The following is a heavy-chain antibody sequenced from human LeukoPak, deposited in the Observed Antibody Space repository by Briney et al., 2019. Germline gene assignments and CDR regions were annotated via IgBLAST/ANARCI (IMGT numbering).Heavy chain of an antibody. CDR3: ARLRWQLVGPYFDS. CDR2: TYSTGST. J-gene: IGHJ4*02. D-gene: IGHD1-26*01. CDR1: ADSFSHYY. V-gene: IGHV4-59*07. Sequence: SDTLSLTCTFSADSFSHYYWSWIRQPPGKGLEWLGHTYSTGSTDYNPSLRSRVVISIDSSTNQFSLKLRSVTAADTAFYYCARLRWQLVGPYFDSWSQGTLVTVSS.